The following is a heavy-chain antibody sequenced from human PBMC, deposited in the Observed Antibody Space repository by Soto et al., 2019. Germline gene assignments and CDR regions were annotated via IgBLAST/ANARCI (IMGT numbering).Heavy chain of an antibody. J-gene: IGHJ4*02. V-gene: IGHV3-23*01. CDR1: GFPFTNYA. Sequence: EVQLLESGGGVVQPGESLKLACAASGFPFTNYAMSWVRQAPGKGREWVSTTGGGIGPYYADSVKGRFTISRDNPRSTLYLEMNSLRAEDTAIYYCAKMPDGVNSNSPYCWGPGTLVTVSS. CDR2: TGGGIGP. CDR3: AKMPDGVNSNSPYC. D-gene: IGHD1-1*01.